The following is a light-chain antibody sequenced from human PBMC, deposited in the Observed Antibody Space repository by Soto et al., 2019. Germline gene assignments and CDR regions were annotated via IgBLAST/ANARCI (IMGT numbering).Light chain of an antibody. V-gene: IGKV3-15*01. CDR1: QSVSSK. CDR2: GAS. Sequence: EIVMTQSPATLSVSPGARATLSCRASQSVSSKLAWYQQKPGQAPRLLIYGASTRATGIPARFSGSGSGTEFTLTISGLQSEDFAVYYCQQYNNWPGWTFGQGTKVEIK. J-gene: IGKJ1*01. CDR3: QQYNNWPGWT.